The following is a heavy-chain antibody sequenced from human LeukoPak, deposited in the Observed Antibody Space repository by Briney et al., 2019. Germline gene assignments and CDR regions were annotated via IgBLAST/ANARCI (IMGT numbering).Heavy chain of an antibody. D-gene: IGHD1-26*01. Sequence: GGSLRLSCAASGFTFSSYGMHWVRQAPGKGLEWVAVISYDGSNKYYADSVKGRFTISRDNSKNTLYLQMNSLRAEDTAVYYCAKGRGEPKKWELLNYFDYWGQGTLVTVSS. J-gene: IGHJ4*02. CDR2: ISYDGSNK. CDR1: GFTFSSYG. CDR3: AKGRGEPKKWELLNYFDY. V-gene: IGHV3-30*18.